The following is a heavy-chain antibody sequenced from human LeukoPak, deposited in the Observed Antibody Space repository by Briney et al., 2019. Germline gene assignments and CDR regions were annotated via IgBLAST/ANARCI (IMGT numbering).Heavy chain of an antibody. CDR2: ISFDGSNK. J-gene: IGHJ4*02. CDR1: GFTFSSYG. D-gene: IGHD3-10*01. CDR3: ARELIEGSGTYYNPCDY. V-gene: IGHV3-30*03. Sequence: GGSLRLSCAASGFTFSSYGMHWVRQAPGKGLEWVAVISFDGSNKYYADSVKGRFTISRDNSKNTLYLQMNSLRAEDTAVYYCARELIEGSGTYYNPCDYWGQGTLVTVSS.